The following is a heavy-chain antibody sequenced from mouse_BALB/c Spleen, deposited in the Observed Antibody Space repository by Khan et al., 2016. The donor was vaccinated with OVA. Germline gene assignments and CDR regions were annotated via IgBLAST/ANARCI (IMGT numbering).Heavy chain of an antibody. CDR1: GYTFTSYW. J-gene: IGHJ3*01. CDR3: GKHGSSSAWLTY. CDR2: INPSTGYT. Sequence: QVQLKQSGAELAKPWASVKMSCKASGYTFTSYWMHWVKQRPGQGLEWIGYINPSTGYTEYNQKFKDKATLTADKSSSTAYMQLSSLTSEDSADYYCGKHGSSSAWLTYRGQGTLVTVSA. V-gene: IGHV1-7*01. D-gene: IGHD1-1*01.